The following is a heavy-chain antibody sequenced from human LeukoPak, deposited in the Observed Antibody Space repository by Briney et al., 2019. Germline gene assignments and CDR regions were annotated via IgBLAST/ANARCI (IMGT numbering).Heavy chain of an antibody. J-gene: IGHJ4*02. V-gene: IGHV3-23*01. D-gene: IGHD6-19*01. Sequence: GGSLRLSWAASEFTFSSDAMSWVRQAPGKGLEWVSGISGSGAMTYYTDSVKGRFTISRDNSKNTVYLQMNSLRAEDTAVYYCARDRGSSGWYEFDYWGQGTLVTVSS. CDR2: ISGSGAMT. CDR3: ARDRGSSGWYEFDY. CDR1: EFTFSSDA.